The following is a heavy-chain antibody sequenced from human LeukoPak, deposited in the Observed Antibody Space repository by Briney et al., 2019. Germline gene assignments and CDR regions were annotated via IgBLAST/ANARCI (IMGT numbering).Heavy chain of an antibody. CDR1: GFTFSNFA. D-gene: IGHD3-22*01. V-gene: IGHV3-23*01. CDR3: EKGAASGLVDWFDP. CDR2: ITGDYAT. J-gene: IGHJ5*02. Sequence: GGSLRLSCAASGFTFSNFAMMWVRQAPGKGLEWVSSITGDYATYSADPAKGRFTTSRDNSKNIVYLQMDSLRDDDTAVYYCEKGAASGLVDWFDPWGQGTLVTVSS.